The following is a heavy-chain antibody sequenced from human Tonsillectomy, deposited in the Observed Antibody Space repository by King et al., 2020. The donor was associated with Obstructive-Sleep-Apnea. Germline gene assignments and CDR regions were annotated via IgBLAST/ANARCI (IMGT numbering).Heavy chain of an antibody. J-gene: IGHJ4*02. D-gene: IGHD3-3*01. V-gene: IGHV5-51*01. Sequence: VQLVESGAEVKKPGESLKISCKGSGYSFTSYWIGWVRQMPGKGLEWMGIIYPGDSDTRYSPSFQGQVTISADKSISTAYLQWSSLKASDTAMYYCARLAEPSGLEWGYFDYWGQGTLVTVSS. CDR2: IYPGDSDT. CDR3: ARLAEPSGLEWGYFDY. CDR1: GYSFTSYW.